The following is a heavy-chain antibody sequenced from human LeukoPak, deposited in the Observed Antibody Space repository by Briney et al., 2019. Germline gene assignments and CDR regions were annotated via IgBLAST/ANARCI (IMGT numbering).Heavy chain of an antibody. V-gene: IGHV3-23*01. CDR2: VSGSGGST. Sequence: GGSLRLSCAASGFTFSSYAMIWVRQAPGKGLEWVSGVSGSGGSTYYADSVKGRFTISRDISKNTLYLQMNSLRAEDTAVYYCAKASGYSYGYWYYGMDVWGQGTTVIVSS. J-gene: IGHJ6*02. CDR3: AKASGYSYGYWYYGMDV. D-gene: IGHD5-18*01. CDR1: GFTFSSYA.